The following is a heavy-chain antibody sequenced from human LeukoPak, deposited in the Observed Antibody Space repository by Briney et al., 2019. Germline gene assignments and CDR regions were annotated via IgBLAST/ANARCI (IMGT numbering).Heavy chain of an antibody. V-gene: IGHV4-61*01. CDR3: AREIGGTTDYYYYYYMDV. Sequence: PSETLSLTCTVSGGSISSSSYYWSWIRQPPGKGLEWIGYIYYSGSTNYNPSLKSRVTISVDTSKNQFSLKLSSVTAADTAVYYCAREIGGTTDYYYYYYMDVWGKGTTVTVSS. CDR2: IYYSGST. D-gene: IGHD4-23*01. CDR1: GGSISSSSYY. J-gene: IGHJ6*03.